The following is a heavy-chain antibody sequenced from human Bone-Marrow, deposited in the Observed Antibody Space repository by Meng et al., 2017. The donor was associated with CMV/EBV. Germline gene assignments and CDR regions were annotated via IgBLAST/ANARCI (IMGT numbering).Heavy chain of an antibody. Sequence: SLKISCAASGFTFDDYAMHWVRQGPGKGLEWVSGISWNSGSIGYADSVKGRFTISRDNAKNSVYLLMSSLRAEDTAFYYCARDALSSGGDYWGQGALVTVSS. J-gene: IGHJ4*02. D-gene: IGHD6-19*01. V-gene: IGHV3-9*01. CDR3: ARDALSSGGDY. CDR1: GFTFDDYA. CDR2: ISWNSGSI.